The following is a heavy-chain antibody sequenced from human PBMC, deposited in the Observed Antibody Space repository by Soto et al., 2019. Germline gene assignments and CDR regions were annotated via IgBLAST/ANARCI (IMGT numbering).Heavy chain of an antibody. CDR3: ARDSYYDFWSGQPGTHFDL. CDR1: GYTFTSYG. Sequence: QVQLVQSGAEVKKPGASVKVSCKASGYTFTSYGISWVRQAPGQGLEWMGWISAYNGNTNYAQKLQGRVTMTTDTPTSTANMELRSLRSDDTALYYCARDSYYDFWSGQPGTHFDLWVRGTLVTVSS. V-gene: IGHV1-18*01. D-gene: IGHD3-3*01. CDR2: ISAYNGNT. J-gene: IGHJ2*01.